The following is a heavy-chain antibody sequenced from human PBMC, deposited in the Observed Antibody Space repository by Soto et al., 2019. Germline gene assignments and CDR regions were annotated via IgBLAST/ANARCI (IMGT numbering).Heavy chain of an antibody. D-gene: IGHD6-13*01. CDR3: ARKPRLAAAEFDY. J-gene: IGHJ4*01. CDR1: GGTFSSYA. Sequence: SVKVSCKASGGTFSSYAISWVRQAPGQGLEWMGGIIPIFGTANYAQKFQGRVTITADESTSTAYMELNSVTAVDTAVYYCARKPRLAAAEFDYLGHGTLVTVSS. V-gene: IGHV1-69*13. CDR2: IIPIFGTA.